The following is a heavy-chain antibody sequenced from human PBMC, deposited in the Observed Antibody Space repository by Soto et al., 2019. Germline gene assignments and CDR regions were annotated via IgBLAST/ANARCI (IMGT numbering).Heavy chain of an antibody. V-gene: IGHV3-74*01. CDR1: GFTFNNYW. Sequence: PGGSLRLSCAASGFTFNNYWMHWVRQAPGKGLVWVSRIKTDGSSPNYADSVEGRFTISSDNAKNTLYLQMNSLRVGDTAVYYCARDRIAGSGSCDNWGQGTLVTVSS. CDR3: ARDRIAGSGSCDN. J-gene: IGHJ4*02. D-gene: IGHD3-10*01. CDR2: IKTDGSSP.